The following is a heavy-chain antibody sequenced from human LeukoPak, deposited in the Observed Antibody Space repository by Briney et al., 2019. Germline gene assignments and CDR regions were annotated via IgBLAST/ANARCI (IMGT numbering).Heavy chain of an antibody. Sequence: PSETLSLTCTVSGGSVSSGSYYWSWIRQPPGKGLEWIGYIYYSGSTNYNPSLKSRVTISVDTSKNQFSLKLSSVTAADTAVYYCARDSPYYYGSGSPYWGQGTLVTVPS. CDR3: ARDSPYYYGSGSPY. CDR2: IYYSGST. D-gene: IGHD3-10*01. J-gene: IGHJ4*02. CDR1: GGSVSSGSYY. V-gene: IGHV4-61*01.